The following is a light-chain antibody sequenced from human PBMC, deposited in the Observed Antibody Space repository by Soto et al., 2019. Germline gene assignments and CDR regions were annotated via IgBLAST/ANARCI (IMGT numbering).Light chain of an antibody. CDR3: SSYAGSYTFMV. Sequence: QSALTQPRSVSGSPGQSVTISCSGTSSDVGGYNYVSWYQQHPGKAPKLIIYAVNKRPSGVPDRFSGSKSGSTASLTISGLQAEDESDYYCSSYAGSYTFMVFGGGTKLTVL. J-gene: IGLJ3*02. CDR1: SSDVGGYNY. CDR2: AVN. V-gene: IGLV2-11*01.